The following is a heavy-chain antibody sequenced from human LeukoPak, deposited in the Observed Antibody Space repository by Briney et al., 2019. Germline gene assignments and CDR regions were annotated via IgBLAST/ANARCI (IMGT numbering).Heavy chain of an antibody. CDR1: EFTFSDYT. CDR2: INHSGST. V-gene: IGHV4-34*01. D-gene: IGHD4-17*01. J-gene: IGHJ6*03. Sequence: GSLRLSCAASEFTFSDYTINWVRQAPGKGLEWIGEINHSGSTNYNPSLKSRVTISVDTSKNQFSLKLSSVTAADTAVYYCARSKVPTVTTQAYYYMDVWGKGTTVTVSS. CDR3: ARSKVPTVTTQAYYYMDV.